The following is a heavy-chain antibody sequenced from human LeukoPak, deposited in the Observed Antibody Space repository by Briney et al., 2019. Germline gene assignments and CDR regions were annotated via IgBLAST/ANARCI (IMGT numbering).Heavy chain of an antibody. D-gene: IGHD6-13*01. J-gene: IGHJ4*02. Sequence: PGGSLRLSCAASGFIFRPSVMSWVRQAPGKGLEWVSSLGSTGSTYYIDSVKGRFSISRDYSQNTLYLEMNSLRAEDTATYFCAKVRYASAWYLFDHWGRGTLVAVSS. CDR3: AKVRYASAWYLFDH. CDR2: LGSTGST. CDR1: GFIFRPSV. V-gene: IGHV3-23*01.